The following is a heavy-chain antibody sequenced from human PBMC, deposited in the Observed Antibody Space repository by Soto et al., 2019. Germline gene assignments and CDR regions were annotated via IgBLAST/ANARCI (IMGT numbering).Heavy chain of an antibody. V-gene: IGHV1-69*02. CDR2: IIPILGIA. D-gene: IGHD5-12*01. Sequence: QVQLVQSGAEVKKPGSSVKVSCKASGGTFSSYTISWVRQAPGQGLEWMGRIIPILGIANYAQKFQGRVTITADKSTSTAYMELSSLRSEDTAVYYCAHVEMATITTGEEYWGQGTLVTVSS. J-gene: IGHJ4*02. CDR3: AHVEMATITTGEEY. CDR1: GGTFSSYT.